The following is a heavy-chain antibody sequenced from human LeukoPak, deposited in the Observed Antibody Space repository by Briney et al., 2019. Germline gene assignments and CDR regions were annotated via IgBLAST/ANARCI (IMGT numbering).Heavy chain of an antibody. CDR1: GDSLSGYY. D-gene: IGHD4-11*01. V-gene: IGHV4-59*01. J-gene: IGHJ4*02. CDR2: IFYSGAT. CDR3: ARLRGNYFPDY. Sequence: PSETLSLTCTVFGDSLSGYYWTWIRQPPGKGLEWIPYIFYSGATNYNPSLKSRTIISVDTSKNQFSLKLTPLTAADMAVYYCARLRGNYFPDYWGQGALVTVSS.